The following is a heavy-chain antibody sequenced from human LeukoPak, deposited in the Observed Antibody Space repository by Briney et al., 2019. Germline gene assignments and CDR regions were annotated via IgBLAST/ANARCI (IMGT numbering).Heavy chain of an antibody. D-gene: IGHD1-26*01. CDR3: ASRDPSGSYYYYMDV. CDR2: ISSSSSYI. CDR1: GFTFSSYS. V-gene: IGHV3-21*01. Sequence: GGSLRLSCAASGFTFSSYSMNWVRQAPGKGLEWVSSISSSSSYIYYADSVKGRFTISRDNAKNSLYLQMNSLRAEDTAVYYCASRDPSGSYYYYMDVWGKGTTVTISS. J-gene: IGHJ6*03.